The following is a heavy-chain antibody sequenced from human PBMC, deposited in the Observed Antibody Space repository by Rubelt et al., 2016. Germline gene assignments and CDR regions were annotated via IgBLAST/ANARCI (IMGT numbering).Heavy chain of an antibody. Sequence: QLQLQESGPGLVKPSETLSLTCTVSGGSISSSSYYWGWIRQPPGKGLAWIWEINHSGSTNYKPSLKSRGSRAVDTSKNQFALKLSSVTASDPAVYYCARGPNWNYW. J-gene: IGHJ4*01. V-gene: IGHV4-39*07. CDR2: INHSGST. CDR1: GGSISSSSYY. D-gene: IGHD1-1*01. CDR3: ARGPNWNY.